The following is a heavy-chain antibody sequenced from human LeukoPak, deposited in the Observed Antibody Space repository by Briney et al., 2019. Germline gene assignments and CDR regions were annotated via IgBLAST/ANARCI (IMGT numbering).Heavy chain of an antibody. J-gene: IGHJ4*02. Sequence: SETLSLTCTVSGGPISSYYWSWIRQPPGKGLEWIGYICHSGSTNYNPPLRSRVTISVDTSKNQFSLKLSSVTAADTAVYYCARLGEDYEKDYWGQGTLVTVSS. V-gene: IGHV4-59*08. CDR2: ICHSGST. CDR3: ARLGEDYEKDY. CDR1: GGPISSYY. D-gene: IGHD3-16*01.